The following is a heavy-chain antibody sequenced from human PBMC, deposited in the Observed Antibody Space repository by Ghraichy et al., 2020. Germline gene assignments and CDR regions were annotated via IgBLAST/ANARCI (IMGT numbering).Heavy chain of an antibody. CDR2: ISSSSSTI. D-gene: IGHD3-22*01. CDR1: GFTFSSYS. CDR3: ARDSYYYDSSGYYWPRHGAFDI. V-gene: IGHV3-48*02. J-gene: IGHJ3*02. Sequence: GGSLRLSCAASGFTFSSYSMNWVRQAPGKGLEWVSYISSSSSTIYYADSVKGRFTISRDNAKNSLYLQMNSLRDEDTAVYYCARDSYYYDSSGYYWPRHGAFDIWGQGTMVTVSS.